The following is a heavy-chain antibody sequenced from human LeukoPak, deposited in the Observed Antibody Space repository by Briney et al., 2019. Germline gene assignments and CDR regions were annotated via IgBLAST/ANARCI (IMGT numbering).Heavy chain of an antibody. Sequence: SETLSLTCAVYGGSFSGYYWSWIRQPPGKGLEWIGEINHSGSTNYNPSLKSRVTISVDTSKNQFSLKLSSVTAADTAVYYCARGARFFGDWGQGTLVTVSS. V-gene: IGHV4-34*01. CDR2: INHSGST. D-gene: IGHD2-15*01. J-gene: IGHJ4*02. CDR3: ARGARFFGD. CDR1: GGSFSGYY.